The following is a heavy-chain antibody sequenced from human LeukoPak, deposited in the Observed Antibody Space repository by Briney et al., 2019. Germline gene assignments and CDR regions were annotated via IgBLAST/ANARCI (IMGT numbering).Heavy chain of an antibody. D-gene: IGHD6-19*01. V-gene: IGHV4-39*07. CDR1: GGSISSSTYY. CDR2: IYYSGNT. J-gene: IGHJ4*02. CDR3: ARGERSSGWYYFDY. Sequence: SATLSLTCTVSGGSISSSTYYWGWIRQPPGQGLEWIGIIYYSGNTYYNPSLKSRVTISVDTSKNQFCLKLSSVTAADTAVYYCARGERSSGWYYFDYWGQGTLVTVSS.